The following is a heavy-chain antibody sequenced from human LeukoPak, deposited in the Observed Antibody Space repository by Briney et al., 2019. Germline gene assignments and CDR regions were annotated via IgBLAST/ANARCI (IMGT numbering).Heavy chain of an antibody. D-gene: IGHD6-19*01. Sequence: SETLSLTCTVSGGSISSGSYYWGWIRQPPGKGLEWVGSIHYSGSTYYNPSLKSRVTISVDTSKNEFSLKLSSVTAADTAVYYCARKGYSSGWHEEAFDIWGQGTMVTVSS. CDR1: GGSISSGSYY. CDR2: IHYSGST. CDR3: ARKGYSSGWHEEAFDI. V-gene: IGHV4-39*07. J-gene: IGHJ3*02.